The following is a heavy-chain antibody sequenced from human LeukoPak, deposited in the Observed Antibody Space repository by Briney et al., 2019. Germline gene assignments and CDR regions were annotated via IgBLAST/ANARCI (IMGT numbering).Heavy chain of an antibody. CDR2: ISSSGSDI. V-gene: IGHV3-48*03. CDR1: GFTFSSYE. J-gene: IGHJ4*02. CDR3: ARRFDL. Sequence: GGSLRLSCVASGFTFSSYEMNWVRQTPGKGLEWVSYISSSGSDIYYADSVRGRFTISRDTARNSLYLQMNSLRADDTAVYYCARRFDLWGQGTLVTVSS.